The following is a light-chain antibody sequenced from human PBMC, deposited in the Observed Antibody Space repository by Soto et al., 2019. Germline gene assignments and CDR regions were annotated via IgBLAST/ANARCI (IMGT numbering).Light chain of an antibody. V-gene: IGLV2-14*01. CDR1: SNDVGGYNH. J-gene: IGLJ1*01. CDR3: TSYTSIFTHV. CDR2: DVT. Sequence: QSALTQPASVSGSPGQSITISCTGTSNDVGGYNHVSWYQQHPGKAPKLVIYDVTNRPSGVSDRFSGSKSGNTASLTISGLQAEDAADYYCTSYTSIFTHVFGTGTKVTVL.